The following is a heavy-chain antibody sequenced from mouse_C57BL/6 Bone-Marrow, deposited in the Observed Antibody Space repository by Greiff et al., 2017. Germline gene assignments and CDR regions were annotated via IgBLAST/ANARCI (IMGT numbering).Heavy chain of an antibody. J-gene: IGHJ1*03. CDR3: ARDYSNSYWYFDV. CDR2: INPGSGGP. CDR1: GYAFTNYL. D-gene: IGHD2-5*01. V-gene: IGHV1-54*01. Sequence: VQLQQSGAELVRPGTSVKVSCKASGYAFTNYLIEWVKQRPGQGLEWIGVINPGSGGPHYNETFKGKATLTVDKSSSTSYMQLSSLTSEDSAVYCCARDYSNSYWYFDVWGTGTTGTVSS.